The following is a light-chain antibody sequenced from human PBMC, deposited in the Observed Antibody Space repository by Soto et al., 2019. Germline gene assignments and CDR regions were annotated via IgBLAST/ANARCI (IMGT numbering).Light chain of an antibody. J-gene: IGKJ1*01. Sequence: DIQMTQSPSSLSASVGDRVTITCRASQSSNTWLDWYQQKPGKAPKLLIYGASSLESGVPSRFSGSGSATEFTLTISSLQPDDFATYYCQQYSSYWTFGQGTKVDIK. CDR1: QSSNTW. CDR3: QQYSSYWT. CDR2: GAS. V-gene: IGKV1-5*01.